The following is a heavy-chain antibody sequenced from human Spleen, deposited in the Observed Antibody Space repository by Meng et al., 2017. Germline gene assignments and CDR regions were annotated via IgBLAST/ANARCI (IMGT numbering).Heavy chain of an antibody. V-gene: IGHV3-9*01. J-gene: IGHJ4*02. CDR1: GFTFDDYA. CDR3: AKGRSYYFFDY. Sequence: SLKISCAASGFTFDDYAMHWVRQPPGKGLEWVSGINWHSGTIDYADSVKGRFTISRDNAKNSLWLQMDSLRAEDTALYYCAKGRSYYFFDYWGQGTLVTVSS. D-gene: IGHD3-10*01. CDR2: INWHSGTI.